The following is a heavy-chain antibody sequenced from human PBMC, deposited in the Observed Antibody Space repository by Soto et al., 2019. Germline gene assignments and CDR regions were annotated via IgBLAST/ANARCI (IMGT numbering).Heavy chain of an antibody. CDR2: IKSINDGGTT. Sequence: EVRFVESGGALVQPGGSLRLSCAASGFTFWSAWMSWIRQAPAKGLECVGRIKSINDGGTTDYAAPVKGRFTISRVDSKNTVLLQMNRLKAEDTAVYFCATDQGAYGDYPGEYWGQGTLVTVSS. CDR3: ATDQGAYGDYPGEY. D-gene: IGHD4-17*01. CDR1: GFTFWSAW. J-gene: IGHJ4*02. V-gene: IGHV3-15*02.